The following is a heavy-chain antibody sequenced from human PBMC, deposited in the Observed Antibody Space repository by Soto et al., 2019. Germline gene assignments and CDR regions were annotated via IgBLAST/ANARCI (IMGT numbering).Heavy chain of an antibody. Sequence: EVQLVESGGGLVQPGSSLRLSCAASGFTFDDYAMHWVRQAPGKGLEWVSGISWNSGSIGYADSVKGRFTISRDNAKNSLYLQMNSLRAEDTALYYCPKDIEQLAYHDYWSQGTLVTVSS. D-gene: IGHD6-6*01. J-gene: IGHJ4*02. CDR2: ISWNSGSI. CDR3: PKDIEQLAYHDY. V-gene: IGHV3-9*01. CDR1: GFTFDDYA.